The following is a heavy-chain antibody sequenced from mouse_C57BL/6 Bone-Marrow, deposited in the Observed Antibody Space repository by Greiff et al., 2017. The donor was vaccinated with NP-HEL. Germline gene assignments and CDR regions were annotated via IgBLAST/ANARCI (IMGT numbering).Heavy chain of an antibody. CDR1: GFSLTSYG. CDR3: ASDQGATIVTSGDY. J-gene: IGHJ2*01. D-gene: IGHD2-5*01. V-gene: IGHV2-6*01. CDR2: IWGVGST. Sequence: VKLMESGPGLVAPSQSLSITCTVSGFSLTSYGVDWVRQSPGKGLEWLGVIWGVGSTNYNSALKSRLSISKDNSKSQVFLKMNSLQTDDTAMYYCASDQGATIVTSGDYWGQGTTLTVSS.